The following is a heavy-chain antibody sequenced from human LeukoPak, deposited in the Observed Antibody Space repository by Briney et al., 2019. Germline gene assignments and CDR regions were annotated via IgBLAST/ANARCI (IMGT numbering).Heavy chain of an antibody. CDR1: GFTFSSYE. Sequence: GGSLRLSCAASGFTFSSYEINWVRQAPGKGLEWVSYISSSGSTIYYADSVKGRFTISRDNSKNSLYLQMESLTIEDTAVYYCATGRVDYGDYGVVKHWGQGTLVTVSS. CDR3: ATGRVDYGDYGVVKH. D-gene: IGHD4-17*01. CDR2: ISSSGSTI. J-gene: IGHJ1*01. V-gene: IGHV3-48*03.